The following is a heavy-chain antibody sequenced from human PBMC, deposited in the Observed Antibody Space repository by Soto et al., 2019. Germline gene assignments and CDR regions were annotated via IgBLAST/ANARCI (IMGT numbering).Heavy chain of an antibody. CDR3: ARVHIVVVPAANSWFDP. D-gene: IGHD2-2*01. CDR2: IYYSGST. J-gene: IGHJ5*02. V-gene: IGHV4-31*03. CDR1: GGSISSGGYY. Sequence: PSETLSLTCTVSGGSISSGGYYWSWIRQHPGKGLEWIGYIYYSGSTYYNPSLKSRVTISVDTSKNQFSLKLSSVTAADTAVYYCARVHIVVVPAANSWFDPWGQGTLVTVSS.